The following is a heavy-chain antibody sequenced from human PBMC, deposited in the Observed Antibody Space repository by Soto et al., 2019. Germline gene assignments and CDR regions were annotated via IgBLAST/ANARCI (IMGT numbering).Heavy chain of an antibody. D-gene: IGHD2-2*02. Sequence: GGSLRLSCSASGFTFGASALQWVRQASGKGLEWLGRIGSRGETYATTYAASVKGRFTISRDNSKNTLYLQMNSLRAGDTAVYYCAKQCTSCYTNWGQGTLVTVSS. V-gene: IGHV3-73*01. CDR2: IGSRGETYAT. CDR3: AKQCTSCYTN. CDR1: GFTFGASA. J-gene: IGHJ4*02.